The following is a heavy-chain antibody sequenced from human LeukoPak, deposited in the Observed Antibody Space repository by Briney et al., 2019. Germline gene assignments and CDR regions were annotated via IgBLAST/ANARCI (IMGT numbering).Heavy chain of an antibody. J-gene: IGHJ4*02. CDR1: GGSISSGSYH. V-gene: IGHV4-39*01. CDR2: VYYTGST. Sequence: SETLSLTCTVSGGSISSGSYHWGWIHQPPGKGLEWIGNVYYTGSTYYNPSLKSRVTITSKNQFSLRLISVTAADTAVYYCARGSYISSTWYYFDYWGQGTLVTVSS. CDR3: ARGSYISSTWYYFDY. D-gene: IGHD6-13*01.